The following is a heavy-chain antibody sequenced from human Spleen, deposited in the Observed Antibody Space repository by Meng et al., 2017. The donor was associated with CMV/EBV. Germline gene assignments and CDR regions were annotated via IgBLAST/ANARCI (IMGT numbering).Heavy chain of an antibody. J-gene: IGHJ3*02. CDR3: TRGANAFDI. V-gene: IGHV3-23*01. D-gene: IGHD3-10*01. Sequence: GGSLRLSCAASGFTFSSYAMSWVRQAPGKGLQWVSAISGSGGGTYSADSVKGRFTISRDNAKNSLYLQMNSLRAEDTAVYYCTRGANAFDIWGQGTMVTVSS. CDR1: GFTFSSYA. CDR2: ISGSGGGT.